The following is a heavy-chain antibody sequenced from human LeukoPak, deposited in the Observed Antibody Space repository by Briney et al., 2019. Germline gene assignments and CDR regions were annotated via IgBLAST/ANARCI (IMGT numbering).Heavy chain of an antibody. Sequence: ASVKVSCKASGYTFTGYYMHWVRQAPGQGLEWMGWINPNSGGTNYAQKFQGRVTMTRDKTISTAYMELSRLRSDDTAVYYCARRGIAVAGAYYYYYYYMDVWGKGTTVTVSS. CDR1: GYTFTGYY. D-gene: IGHD6-19*01. V-gene: IGHV1-2*02. CDR2: INPNSGGT. CDR3: ARRGIAVAGAYYYYYYYMDV. J-gene: IGHJ6*03.